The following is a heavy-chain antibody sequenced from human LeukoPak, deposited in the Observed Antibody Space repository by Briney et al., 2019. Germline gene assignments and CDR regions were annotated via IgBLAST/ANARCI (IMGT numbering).Heavy chain of an antibody. V-gene: IGHV1-2*02. CDR1: GYTFTGYY. CDR3: ARDPSTYYDFWSGSPSPGQPDWFDP. CDR2: INPNSGGT. J-gene: IGHJ5*02. D-gene: IGHD3-3*01. Sequence: ASVKVSCKASGYTFTGYYMHWVRQAPGQGLEWMGWINPNSGGTNYAQKLQGRVTMTTDTSTSTAYMELRSLRSDDTAVYYCARDPSTYYDFWSGSPSPGQPDWFDPWGQGTLVTVSS.